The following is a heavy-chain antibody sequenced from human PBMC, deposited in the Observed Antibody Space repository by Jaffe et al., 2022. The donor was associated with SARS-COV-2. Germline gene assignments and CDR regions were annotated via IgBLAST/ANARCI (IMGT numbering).Heavy chain of an antibody. V-gene: IGHV1-18*01. D-gene: IGHD3-10*01. CDR3: ARDPLLLWFGEPIRMDV. CDR2: ISAYNGNT. J-gene: IGHJ6*02. Sequence: QVQLVQSGAEVKKPGASVKVSCKASGYTFTSYGISWVRQAPGQGLEWMGWISAYNGNTNYAQKLQGRVTMTTDTSTSTAYMELRSLRSDDTAVYYCARDPLLLWFGEPIRMDVWGQGTTVTVSS. CDR1: GYTFTSYG.